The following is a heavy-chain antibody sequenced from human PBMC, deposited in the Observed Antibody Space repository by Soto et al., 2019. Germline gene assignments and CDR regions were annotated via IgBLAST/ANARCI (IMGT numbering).Heavy chain of an antibody. D-gene: IGHD4-4*01. V-gene: IGHV4-59*01. Sequence: SETLSLTCTVSGGSISSYYWSWIRQPPGKGLEWIGYIYYSGSTNYNPSLKSRVTISVDTSKNQFSLKLSSVTAADTAVYYCARTPTVTTFYFDYWGQGTLVTVSS. CDR3: ARTPTVTTFYFDY. CDR2: IYYSGST. J-gene: IGHJ4*02. CDR1: GGSISSYY.